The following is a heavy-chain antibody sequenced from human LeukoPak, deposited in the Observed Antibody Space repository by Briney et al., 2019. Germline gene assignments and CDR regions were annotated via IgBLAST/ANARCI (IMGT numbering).Heavy chain of an antibody. Sequence: GGSLRLSCAVSGFSFSSYGMHWVRQAPGRGLEWMAFIRSDGSNKYYADSEKGRFTISRDNSKNTLYLQMNSLRAADTAVYSCAKEDATYYYYYYMDVWGKGTTVTVSS. V-gene: IGHV3-30*02. J-gene: IGHJ6*03. CDR3: AKEDATYYYYYYMDV. CDR1: GFSFSSYG. CDR2: IRSDGSNK. D-gene: IGHD2-15*01.